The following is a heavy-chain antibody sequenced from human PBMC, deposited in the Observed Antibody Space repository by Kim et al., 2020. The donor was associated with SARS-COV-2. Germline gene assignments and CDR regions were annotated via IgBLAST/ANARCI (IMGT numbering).Heavy chain of an antibody. Sequence: SETLSLTCTVSGGSISSYYWSWIRQPPGKGLEWIGYIYYSGSTNYNPSLKSRVTISVDTSKNKFSLKLSSVTAADTAVYYCASSPRIVVAADACDIWGQGTMVTVSS. CDR1: GGSISSYY. J-gene: IGHJ3*02. CDR2: IYYSGST. V-gene: IGHV4-59*13. CDR3: ASSPRIVVAADACDI. D-gene: IGHD3-22*01.